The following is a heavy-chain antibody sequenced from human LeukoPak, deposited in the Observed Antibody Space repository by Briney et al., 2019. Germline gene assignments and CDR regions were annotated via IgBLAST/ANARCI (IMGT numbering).Heavy chain of an antibody. J-gene: IGHJ3*02. CDR3: TSTTYYYDSSGYYYRAFDI. Sequence: GGSLRLSCTTSGFTFSNYAVSWVRQAPGKGLEWVGFIRSKAYGGTTEYAASVKGRFTISRDDSKSIAYLQMNSLKTEDTAVYYCTSTTYYYDSSGYYYRAFDIWGQGTMVTVSS. D-gene: IGHD3-22*01. V-gene: IGHV3-49*04. CDR1: GFTFSNYA. CDR2: IRSKAYGGTT.